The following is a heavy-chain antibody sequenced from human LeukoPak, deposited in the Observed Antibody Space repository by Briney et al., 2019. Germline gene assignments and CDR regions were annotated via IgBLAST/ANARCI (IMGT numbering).Heavy chain of an antibody. V-gene: IGHV3-20*04. CDR2: INWNGGST. J-gene: IGHJ4*02. CDR1: AFTFDDYG. CDR3: ARHQYSSGWDY. D-gene: IGHD6-19*01. Sequence: VGSLRLSCAASAFTFDDYGMSWVRQAPGKGLEWVSGINWNGGSTGYADSVKGRFTISRDNAKNSLYLQMNSLRAEDTALYYCARHQYSSGWDYWGQGTLVTVSS.